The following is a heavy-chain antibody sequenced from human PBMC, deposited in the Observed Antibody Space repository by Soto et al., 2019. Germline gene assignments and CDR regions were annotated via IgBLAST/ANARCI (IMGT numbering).Heavy chain of an antibody. Sequence: QVQLQESGPGLVKPSQTLSLTCTVSGGSISSGDYYWSWIRQPPGKGLEWIGYIYYSVSTYYNPSLKSRVTISVDTSKNQFSLKLSSVTAADTAVYYCARGRASYCRGDNFWFDPWGQGTLVNVSS. V-gene: IGHV4-30-4*01. D-gene: IGHD1-1*01. J-gene: IGHJ5*02. CDR1: GGSISSGDYY. CDR2: IYYSVST. CDR3: ARGRASYCRGDNFWFDP.